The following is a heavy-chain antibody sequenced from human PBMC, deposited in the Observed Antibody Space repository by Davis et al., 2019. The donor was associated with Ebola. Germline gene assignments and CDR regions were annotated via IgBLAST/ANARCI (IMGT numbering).Heavy chain of an antibody. V-gene: IGHV3-7*01. CDR1: GFTFSSYA. D-gene: IGHD5-24*01. Sequence: GESLKISCVASGFTFSSYAMSWVRQAPGKGLEWVANIKQDGSEKYYVDSVKGRFTISRDNAKNSLYLQMNSLRAEDTAVYYCARESADGDYWGQGTLVTVSS. CDR3: ARESADGDY. CDR2: IKQDGSEK. J-gene: IGHJ4*02.